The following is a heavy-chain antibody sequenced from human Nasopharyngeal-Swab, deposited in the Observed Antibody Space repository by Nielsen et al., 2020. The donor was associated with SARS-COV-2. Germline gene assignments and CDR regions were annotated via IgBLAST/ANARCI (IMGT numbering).Heavy chain of an antibody. Sequence: GESLKISCAAPGFSFNTYEMNWVRQAPGKGLEWVSYISSSGSTIYYADSVKGRFTISRDNAKNSLYLQMNSLRAEDTAVYYCAREGYYDSSGYGFDPWGQGTLVTVSS. CDR1: GFSFNTYE. CDR2: ISSSGSTI. D-gene: IGHD3-22*01. CDR3: AREGYYDSSGYGFDP. J-gene: IGHJ5*02. V-gene: IGHV3-48*03.